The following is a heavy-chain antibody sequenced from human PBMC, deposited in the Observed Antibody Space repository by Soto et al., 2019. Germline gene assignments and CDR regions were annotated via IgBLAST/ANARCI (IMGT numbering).Heavy chain of an antibody. CDR2: ISAYNGKT. J-gene: IGHJ6*02. Sequence: QVQLVQSGAEVKKPGASVKVSCKASGYTFTSYGISWVRQAPGQGLEWMGWISAYNGKTNYAQKLQGRVTMTTDTSASTAYMELMSMRSDDTAVYYCARDEYSSGWYHGESDYYYGMDVWGQGTTVTVSS. CDR1: GYTFTSYG. CDR3: ARDEYSSGWYHGESDYYYGMDV. V-gene: IGHV1-18*04. D-gene: IGHD6-19*01.